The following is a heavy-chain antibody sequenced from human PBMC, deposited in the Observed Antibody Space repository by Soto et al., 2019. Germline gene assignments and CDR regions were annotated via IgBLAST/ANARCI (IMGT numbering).Heavy chain of an antibody. J-gene: IGHJ4*02. D-gene: IGHD3-22*01. V-gene: IGHV4-59*01. CDR3: ARGVSNGPNPKDYFDY. CDR2: ISNSGGT. Sequence: ETLSLTCTVSGGSISSYYWSWIRQPPGKGLEWIGYISNSGGTKYNPSLKSRVTISVDTSKNQFSLKLSSVTAADTAVYYCARGVSNGPNPKDYFDYWGQGALVTVLL. CDR1: GGSISSYY.